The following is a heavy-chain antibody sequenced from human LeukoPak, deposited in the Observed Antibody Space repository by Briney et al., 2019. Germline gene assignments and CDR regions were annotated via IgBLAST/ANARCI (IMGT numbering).Heavy chain of an antibody. Sequence: PGGSLRLSCAVSGFTFSSYAMSWVRQAPGEGLEWVSAISGGGGNTYYADSVKGRFTISRDNSKNTLYLQMNSLRAEDTAVYYCAKTYYYDSSNYPPMDYWGQGTLVTVSS. CDR3: AKTYYYDSSNYPPMDY. D-gene: IGHD3-22*01. CDR2: ISGGGGNT. CDR1: GFTFSSYA. J-gene: IGHJ4*02. V-gene: IGHV3-23*01.